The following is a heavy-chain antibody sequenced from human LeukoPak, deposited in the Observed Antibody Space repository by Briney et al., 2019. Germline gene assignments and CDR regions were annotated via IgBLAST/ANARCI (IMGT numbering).Heavy chain of an antibody. V-gene: IGHV3-23*01. CDR1: GFTFSSYA. J-gene: IGHJ1*01. Sequence: GGSLRLSCAASGFTFSSYAMSWVRQPPGKGLDWVSAIYCSGGSTYYADSVQRRFTISRDNSKNTLYLQMNSLRAEDTAVYYCANPRVTAVAGRASYFQHWGQGTLVTVSS. D-gene: IGHD6-19*01. CDR2: IYCSGGST. CDR3: ANPRVTAVAGRASYFQH.